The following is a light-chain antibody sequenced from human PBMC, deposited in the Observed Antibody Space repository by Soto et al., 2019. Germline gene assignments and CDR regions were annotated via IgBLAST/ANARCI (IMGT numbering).Light chain of an antibody. CDR2: DAS. CDR3: QQRRYWPIT. Sequence: EIVLTQSPATLSLSPGERATLSCRASQSANSYLAWYQQKPGQAPRLLIYDASNRATGIPARFSGSGSGTDFTLTISSLEPEDFAVYYCQQRRYWPITFGQGTRLGI. CDR1: QSANSY. V-gene: IGKV3-11*01. J-gene: IGKJ5*01.